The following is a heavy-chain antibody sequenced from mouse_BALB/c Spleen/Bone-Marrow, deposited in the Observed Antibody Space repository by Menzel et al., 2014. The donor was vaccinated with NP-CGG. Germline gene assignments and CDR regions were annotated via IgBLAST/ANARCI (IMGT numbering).Heavy chain of an antibody. V-gene: IGHV1-5*01. Sequence: EVQLQQSGTVLARPGASVKMSCKASGYSFTSYWMHWVKQRPGQGLEWIGAIYPGNSDTNYSQKFKGKAKLTAVTSASTAYMELGSLTNEDSAVYYCIRLYYDYDEGGYSMDSWGQGTSVTVSS. CDR3: IRLYYDYDEGGYSMDS. CDR1: GYSFTSYW. J-gene: IGHJ4*01. CDR2: IYPGNSDT. D-gene: IGHD2-4*01.